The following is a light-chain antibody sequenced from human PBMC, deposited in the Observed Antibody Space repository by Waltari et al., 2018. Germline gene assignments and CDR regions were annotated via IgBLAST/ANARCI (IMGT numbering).Light chain of an antibody. J-gene: IGLJ3*02. CDR2: GNN. CDR1: SSKHGRNP. V-gene: IGLV1-44*01. Sequence: QSILTQTPSASGTPGQRVTISCSGSSSKHGRNPVNWYQQVPGTAPKVLIYGNNQRPSWVPDRFSGSKSGTSVSLAISGLQSEDEADYYCEAWDDSLNARVFGGGTKLTVL. CDR3: EAWDDSLNARV.